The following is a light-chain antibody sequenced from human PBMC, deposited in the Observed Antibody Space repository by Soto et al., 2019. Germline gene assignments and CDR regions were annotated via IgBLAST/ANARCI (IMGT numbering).Light chain of an antibody. CDR1: SSNIGNNY. Sequence: QSVLTQPPSVSAAPGQKVTISCSGSSSNIGNNYVSWYQQLPGTTPKLLIYDNSKRPSGTPDRVSGSKSGTSATLGITGLQTGDEADYYCGTWDSSLSALVFGGGTKLTVL. CDR3: GTWDSSLSALV. V-gene: IGLV1-51*01. CDR2: DNS. J-gene: IGLJ3*02.